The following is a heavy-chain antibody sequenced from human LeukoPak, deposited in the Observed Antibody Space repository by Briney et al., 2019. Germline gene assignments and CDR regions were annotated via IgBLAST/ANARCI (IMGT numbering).Heavy chain of an antibody. Sequence: PSETLSLTCTVSGGSISSYYWSWIRQPPGKGLEWIGYTYYSGSTNYNPSLKSRVTISVDTSKNQFSLKLSSVTAADTAVYYCARGYYDYVWGSYRFDYWGQGTLVTVSS. CDR2: TYYSGST. D-gene: IGHD3-16*02. V-gene: IGHV4-59*01. CDR1: GGSISSYY. CDR3: ARGYYDYVWGSYRFDY. J-gene: IGHJ4*02.